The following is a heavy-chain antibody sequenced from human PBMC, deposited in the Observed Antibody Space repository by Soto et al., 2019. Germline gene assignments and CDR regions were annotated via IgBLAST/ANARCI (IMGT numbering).Heavy chain of an antibody. D-gene: IGHD1-1*01. CDR3: ARDLETGFSHPGDC. Sequence: GGSLRLSCAASGFTFSTYGMHWVRQAPGKGLEWVAVISYDGSNKYYPDSVKGRFTISRDNSKNTLYLQMNSLRAEDTAVYYCARDLETGFSHPGDCWGQGTLVTVSS. CDR2: ISYDGSNK. V-gene: IGHV3-30*03. J-gene: IGHJ4*02. CDR1: GFTFSTYG.